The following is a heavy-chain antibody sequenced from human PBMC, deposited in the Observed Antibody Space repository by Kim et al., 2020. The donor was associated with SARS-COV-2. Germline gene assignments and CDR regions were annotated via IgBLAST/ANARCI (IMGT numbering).Heavy chain of an antibody. CDR3: AKLRGDYEDWDWYFDL. CDR1: GFTFSSYA. CDR2: ITGSGTYT. D-gene: IGHD4-17*01. J-gene: IGHJ2*01. V-gene: IGHV3-23*01. Sequence: GGSLRLSCAASGFTFSSYAMSWVRQAPGKGLEWVSLITGSGTYTYYADSVKGRFTISRDISENILYLQMKSLRADDTAVYYCAKLRGDYEDWDWYFDLWGRGTLVTVSS.